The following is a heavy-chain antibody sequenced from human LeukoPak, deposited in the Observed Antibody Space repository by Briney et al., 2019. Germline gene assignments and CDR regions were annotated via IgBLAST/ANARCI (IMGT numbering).Heavy chain of an antibody. CDR3: ARERRYSSSWYIKAVHYYYYYMDV. Sequence: SVKVSCKASGGTFSSYAISWVRQAPGQGLEWMGGIIPIFGTANYAQKLQGRVTITADESTSTAYMELSSLRSEDTAVYYCARERRYSSSWYIKAVHYYYYYMDVWGKGTTVTISS. V-gene: IGHV1-69*13. D-gene: IGHD6-13*01. J-gene: IGHJ6*03. CDR2: IIPIFGTA. CDR1: GGTFSSYA.